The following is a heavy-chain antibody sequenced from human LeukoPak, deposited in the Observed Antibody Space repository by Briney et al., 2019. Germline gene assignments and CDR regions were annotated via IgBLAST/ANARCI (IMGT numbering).Heavy chain of an antibody. D-gene: IGHD3-10*01. CDR2: MNPNSGNT. CDR1: GYTFTSYD. V-gene: IGHV1-8*01. CDR3: ASLLWSEGGMDV. J-gene: IGHJ6*02. Sequence: ASVKVSCKASGYTFTSYDINWVRQATGQGLEWMGWMNPNSGNTGYAQKFQGRVTRTRNTSISTAYMELSSLRSEDTAVYYCASLLWSEGGMDVWGQGTTVTVSS.